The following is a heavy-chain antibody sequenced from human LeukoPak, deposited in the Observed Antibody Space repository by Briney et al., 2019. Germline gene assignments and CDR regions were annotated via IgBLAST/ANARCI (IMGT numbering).Heavy chain of an antibody. CDR3: ARVADSSGYYYGSIYYYYYMDV. Sequence: SETLSLTCAVYGESFSGYYWSWIRQPPGKGLEWIGEINHSGSNNYNPSLKSRVTISVDTSKNQFSLKLSSVTAADTAVYYCARVADSSGYYYGSIYYYYYMDVWGKGTTVTVSS. CDR2: INHSGSN. J-gene: IGHJ6*03. D-gene: IGHD3-22*01. CDR1: GESFSGYY. V-gene: IGHV4-34*01.